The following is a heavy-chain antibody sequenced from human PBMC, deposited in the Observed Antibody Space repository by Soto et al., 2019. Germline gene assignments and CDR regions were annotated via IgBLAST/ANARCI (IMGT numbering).Heavy chain of an antibody. J-gene: IGHJ4*02. CDR1: GGSFSGYY. Sequence: PSETLSLTCAVYGGSFSGYYWSWIRQPPGKGLEWIGEINHSGSTNYNPSLKSRVTISVDTSKNQFSLKLSSVTAADTAVYSCARSRDSGYDRGFDYWGQGTLVTVSS. D-gene: IGHD5-12*01. CDR3: ARSRDSGYDRGFDY. CDR2: INHSGST. V-gene: IGHV4-34*01.